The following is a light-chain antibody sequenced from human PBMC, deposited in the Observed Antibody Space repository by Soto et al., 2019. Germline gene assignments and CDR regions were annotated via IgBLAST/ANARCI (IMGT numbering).Light chain of an antibody. CDR3: SSYTSISTLV. CDR1: SRDVGGYNY. J-gene: IGLJ2*01. V-gene: IGLV2-14*01. CDR2: EVS. Sequence: QSALTQPASVSGSPGQSITVSCTGTSRDVGGYNYVSWYQQHPGKAPKLMIYEVSNRPSGVSDRFSGSKSDNTASLTISGLQAEDEADYYCSSYTSISTLVFGGGTQLTVL.